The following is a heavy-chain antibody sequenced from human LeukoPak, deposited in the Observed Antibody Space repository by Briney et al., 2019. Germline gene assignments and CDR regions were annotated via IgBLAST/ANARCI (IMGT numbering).Heavy chain of an antibody. J-gene: IGHJ6*02. Sequence: GGSLRLSCAASGFTFSSYGMHWVRQAPGKGLEWVAVIWYDGSNKYYADSVKGRFTISRDSSKNTLYLQMNSLRAEDTAVYYCAREFDIVVVPAATKGANYYYGMDVWGQGTTVTVSS. CDR1: GFTFSSYG. V-gene: IGHV3-33*01. CDR3: AREFDIVVVPAATKGANYYYGMDV. CDR2: IWYDGSNK. D-gene: IGHD2-2*01.